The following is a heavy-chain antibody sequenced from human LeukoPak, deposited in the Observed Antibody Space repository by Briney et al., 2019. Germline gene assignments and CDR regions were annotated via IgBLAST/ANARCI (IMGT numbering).Heavy chain of an antibody. CDR3: AKDLADYGDYALPGYYYYGMDV. CDR2: ISNDGSNK. CDR1: GFTFSSYG. D-gene: IGHD4-17*01. Sequence: GGSLRLSCAASGFTFSSYGMHWVRQAPGKGLEWVAVISNDGSNKYYADSVKGRFTISRDNSKNTLYLQMNSLRAEDTAVYYCAKDLADYGDYALPGYYYYGMDVWGQGTTVTVSS. V-gene: IGHV3-30*18. J-gene: IGHJ6*02.